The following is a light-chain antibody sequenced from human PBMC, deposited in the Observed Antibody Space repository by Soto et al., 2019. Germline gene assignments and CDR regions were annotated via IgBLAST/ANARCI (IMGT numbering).Light chain of an antibody. CDR2: DAS. V-gene: IGKV1-5*01. CDR3: QQYNSYSYT. Sequence: DIQMTQSPSTLSASVGDRVTITCRASQSISSWLAWYQQKPGKAPKLLLYDASSLESGVPSRFSGSGSGTEFTLTISSLQPDDFAPYYCQQYNSYSYTFGQGTKLEIK. J-gene: IGKJ2*01. CDR1: QSISSW.